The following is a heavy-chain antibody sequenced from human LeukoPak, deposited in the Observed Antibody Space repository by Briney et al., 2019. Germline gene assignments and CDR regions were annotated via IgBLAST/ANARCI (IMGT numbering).Heavy chain of an antibody. V-gene: IGHV1-2*06. Sequence: ASVKVSCKASGYTFTGYYMHWVRQAPGQGLEWMGRINPNSGGTNYAQKFQGRVTMTRNASISTAYMELSSLRSEDTAVYYCARWGVDTAMVGGDVWGKGTTVTVSS. CDR1: GYTFTGYY. CDR3: ARWGVDTAMVGGDV. D-gene: IGHD5-18*01. CDR2: INPNSGGT. J-gene: IGHJ6*04.